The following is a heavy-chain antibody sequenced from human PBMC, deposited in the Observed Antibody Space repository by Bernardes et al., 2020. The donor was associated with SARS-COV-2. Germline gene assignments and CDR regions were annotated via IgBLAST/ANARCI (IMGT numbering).Heavy chain of an antibody. V-gene: IGHV3-23*01. D-gene: IGHD2-2*01. CDR2: ISNSGTVV. Sequence: GGSLRLSCAASGFTFSTYAMSWVRQAPGKGLEWVSSISNSGTVVFYADSVKGRFTMSRDNSKNTVFLQMKSLRAEDSAVYYCARGALSTRHYYWGRGTLVTVSS. CDR1: GFTFSTYA. J-gene: IGHJ4*02. CDR3: ARGALSTRHYY.